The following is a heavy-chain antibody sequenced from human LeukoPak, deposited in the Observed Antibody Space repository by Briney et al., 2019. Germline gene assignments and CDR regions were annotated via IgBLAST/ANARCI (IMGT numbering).Heavy chain of an antibody. CDR3: ARRKLHFGSGSTRSYYFDY. Sequence: PSETLSLTCTVSGGSISSYYWSWIRQPPGKGLEWIGYIYYSGSTNYNPSLKSRVTISVDTSKNQFSLKLSSVTAADTAVYYCARRKLHFGSGSTRSYYFDYWGQGTLVTVSS. V-gene: IGHV4-59*12. J-gene: IGHJ4*02. D-gene: IGHD3-10*01. CDR1: GGSISSYY. CDR2: IYYSGST.